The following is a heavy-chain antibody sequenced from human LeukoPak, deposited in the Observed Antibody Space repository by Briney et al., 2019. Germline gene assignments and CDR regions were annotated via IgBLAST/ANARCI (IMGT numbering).Heavy chain of an antibody. CDR3: ARQDVGATAPFDY. CDR2: IKQDGSEK. Sequence: PGGSLRLSCAASGFTFSSYWMSWVHQAPGKGLEWVANIKQDGSEKYYVDSVKGRFTISRDNAKNSLYLQMNSLRAEDTAVYYCARQDVGATAPFDYWGQGTLVTVSS. V-gene: IGHV3-7*01. CDR1: GFTFSSYW. J-gene: IGHJ4*02. D-gene: IGHD1-26*01.